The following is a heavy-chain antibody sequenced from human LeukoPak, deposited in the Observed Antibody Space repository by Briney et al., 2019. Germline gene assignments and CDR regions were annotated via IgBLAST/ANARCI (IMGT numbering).Heavy chain of an antibody. CDR3: AASYSSSWTRFDY. J-gene: IGHJ4*02. D-gene: IGHD6-13*01. CDR1: GFTFSSYS. Sequence: PGGSLRLSCAASGFTFSSYSMNWVRQAPGKGLEWVSSISSSSSYIYYADSVKGRFTISRDNAKNSLYLQMSSLRAEDTAVYYCAASYSSSWTRFDYWGQGTLVTVSS. CDR2: ISSSSSYI. V-gene: IGHV3-21*01.